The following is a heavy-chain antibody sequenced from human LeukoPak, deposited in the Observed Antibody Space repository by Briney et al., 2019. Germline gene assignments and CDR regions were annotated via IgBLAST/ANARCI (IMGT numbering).Heavy chain of an antibody. V-gene: IGHV1-2*02. CDR2: MNPNSSAK. J-gene: IGHJ3*02. CDR1: GYTFTGYY. Sequence: GGSVRLSCEASGYTFTGYYMHWVRQAPGQGLEWMGGMNPNSSAKHYAQKFQGSVNMTRHTSISTAYKALSRLSSDDTAVYCCARVPPIVRGVGVGAFDIWGQEGMVTVSS. CDR3: ARVPPIVRGVGVGAFDI. D-gene: IGHD3-10*01.